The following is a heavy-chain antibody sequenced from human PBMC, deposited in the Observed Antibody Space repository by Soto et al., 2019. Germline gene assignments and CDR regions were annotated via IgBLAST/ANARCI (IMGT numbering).Heavy chain of an antibody. Sequence: GGSLRLSCAASGFTFSSYAMSWVRQAPGKGLEWVSAISGSGGSTYYADSVKGRFTISRDNSKNTLYLQMNSLRAEDTAVYYCAKDLARGTSHQGYGMDVWGQGTTVTVSS. D-gene: IGHD2-2*01. CDR1: GFTFSSYA. CDR2: ISGSGGST. J-gene: IGHJ6*02. V-gene: IGHV3-23*01. CDR3: AKDLARGTSHQGYGMDV.